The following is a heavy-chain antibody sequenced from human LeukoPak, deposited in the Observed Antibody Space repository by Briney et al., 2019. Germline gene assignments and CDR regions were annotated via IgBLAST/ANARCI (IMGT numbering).Heavy chain of an antibody. Sequence: SETLSLTCTVSGGSINSNYWNWIRQPPGKGLEWIGFIYYSGSTSYNPSLKSRVTISLDTSKNQFSLKLSSVTAADTAVYYCARDISSLGYYYYMDVWGKGTTVTVSS. CDR2: IYYSGST. J-gene: IGHJ6*03. V-gene: IGHV4-59*01. CDR1: GGSINSNY. D-gene: IGHD2/OR15-2a*01. CDR3: ARDISSLGYYYYMDV.